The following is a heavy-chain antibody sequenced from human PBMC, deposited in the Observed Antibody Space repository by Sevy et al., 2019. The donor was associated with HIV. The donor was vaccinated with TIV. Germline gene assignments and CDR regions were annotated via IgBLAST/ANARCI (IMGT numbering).Heavy chain of an antibody. CDR1: GGSISSGDYY. CDR3: ARDPTRYYYGSGGDAFDI. J-gene: IGHJ3*02. V-gene: IGHV4-30-4*01. Sequence: SETLSLTCTVSGGSISSGDYYWSWIRQPPGKGLEWIGYIYYSGSTYYNPSLKSRVTISVDTSKNQFSLKLSSGTAADTAVYYCARDPTRYYYGSGGDAFDIWGQGTMVTVSS. CDR2: IYYSGST. D-gene: IGHD3-10*01.